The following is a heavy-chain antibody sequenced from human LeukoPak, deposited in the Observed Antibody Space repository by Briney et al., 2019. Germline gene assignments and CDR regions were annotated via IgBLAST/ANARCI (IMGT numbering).Heavy chain of an antibody. CDR1: GYTFTSYY. Sequence: ASVKVSCKASGYTFTSYYMHWVRQAPGQGLEWMGIINPSGGSTSYAQKFQGRVTMTRDMSTSTVYMELSSLRSEDTAVYYCARGSPYYDFWSGFYYMDVWGKGTTVTVSS. J-gene: IGHJ6*03. D-gene: IGHD3-3*01. V-gene: IGHV1-46*01. CDR2: INPSGGST. CDR3: ARGSPYYDFWSGFYYMDV.